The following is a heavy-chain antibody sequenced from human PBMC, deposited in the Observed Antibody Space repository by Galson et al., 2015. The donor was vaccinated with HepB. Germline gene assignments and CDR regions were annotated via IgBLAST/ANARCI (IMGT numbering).Heavy chain of an antibody. CDR2: ISSSGNTI. V-gene: IGHV3-48*04. D-gene: IGHD3-22*01. J-gene: IGHJ4*02. CDR1: GFTFSSYG. CDR3: ARDPFAYYYDSSGYPLYYFDY. Sequence: SLRLSCAASGFTFSSYGMHWVRQAPGKGLEWVSYISSSGNTIYYADSVKGRFTISRDNARNSLYLQMNSLTAEDTAVYYCARDPFAYYYDSSGYPLYYFDYWGQGTLVTVSS.